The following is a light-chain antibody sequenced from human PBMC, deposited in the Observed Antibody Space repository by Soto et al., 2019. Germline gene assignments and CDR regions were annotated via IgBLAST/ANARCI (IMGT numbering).Light chain of an antibody. CDR2: GAS. J-gene: IGKJ1*01. CDR3: KKYSSWPPTWT. Sequence: EIVMTQSPATLSVSPGERATLSCRASQSVSGTLAWYQQKPGQPPRLLFCGASTRATGIPARFSGSGSGTEFTLTISSLQSEDFAVYYCKKYSSWPPTWTFGQGTK. V-gene: IGKV3-15*01. CDR1: QSVSGT.